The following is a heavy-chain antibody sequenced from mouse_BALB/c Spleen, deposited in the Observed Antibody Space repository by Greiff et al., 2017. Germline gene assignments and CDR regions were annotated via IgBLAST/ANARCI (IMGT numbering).Heavy chain of an antibody. Sequence: VQLKESGPGLVKPSQSLSLTCTVTGYSITSDYAWNWIRQFPGNKLEWMGYISYSGSTSYNPSLKSRISITRDTSKNQFFLQLNSVTTEDTATYYCARHDGYYDYWGQGTTLTVSS. CDR1: GYSITSDYA. CDR3: ARHDGYYDY. D-gene: IGHD2-3*01. CDR2: ISYSGST. V-gene: IGHV3-2*02. J-gene: IGHJ2*01.